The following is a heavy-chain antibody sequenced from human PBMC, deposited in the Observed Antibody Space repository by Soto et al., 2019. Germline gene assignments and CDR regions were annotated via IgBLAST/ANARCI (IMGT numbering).Heavy chain of an antibody. CDR3: AGQYSSSSVEF. Sequence: LRLSCAASGFTFSDYYMNWIRQAPGKGLEWVSYISSGAITIYYADSVKGRFTISRDNAKNSLYLQMNSLRAEDTAVYYCAGQYSSSSVEFWGQGTLVTVS. CDR1: GFTFSDYY. V-gene: IGHV3-11*01. J-gene: IGHJ4*02. D-gene: IGHD6-6*01. CDR2: ISSGAITI.